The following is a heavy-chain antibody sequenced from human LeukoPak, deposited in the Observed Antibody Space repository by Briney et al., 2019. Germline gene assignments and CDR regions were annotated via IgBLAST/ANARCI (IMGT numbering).Heavy chain of an antibody. J-gene: IGHJ3*02. D-gene: IGHD3-3*01. Sequence: GASVKVSCKASGYTFTNYGISCVRQAPGQGLEWVGWISGYNGHTNYAHKFQDRVTMTTDTSTNTAYMELTSLRSDDTAVYYCARAPPFYDFWSGYSDTLDIWGQGTMVTVSS. V-gene: IGHV1-18*01. CDR3: ARAPPFYDFWSGYSDTLDI. CDR2: ISGYNGHT. CDR1: GYTFTNYG.